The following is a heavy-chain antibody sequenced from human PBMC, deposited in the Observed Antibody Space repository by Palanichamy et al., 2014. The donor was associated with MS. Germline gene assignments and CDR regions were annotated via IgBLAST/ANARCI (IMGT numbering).Heavy chain of an antibody. CDR2: IYHSGST. V-gene: IGHV4-4*02. Sequence: QVQLQESGPGLVKPSGTLSLTCAVSGGSISSSNWWSWVRPAPRKGLEWIGEIYHSGSTNYNPSLKSRVTISVDKSKNQFSLKLSSVTAADTAVYYCARGRGGGFDFGVVITYGMDVWGQGTTVTVSS. CDR3: ARGRGGGFDFGVVITYGMDV. J-gene: IGHJ6*02. CDR1: GGSISSSNW. D-gene: IGHD3-3*01.